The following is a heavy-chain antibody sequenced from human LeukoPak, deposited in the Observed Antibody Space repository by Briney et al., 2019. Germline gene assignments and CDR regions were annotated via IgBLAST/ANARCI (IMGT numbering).Heavy chain of an antibody. J-gene: IGHJ4*02. V-gene: IGHV4-61*10. CDR2: VYKSGST. Sequence: SETLSLTCTVSGGSISSGSYYWSWIRQPAGKGLEWIGRVYKSGSTNYNPSLKSRVTISVDTSKNQFSLKLSSVTAADTAVYYCARDKSYGYDYWGQGTLVTVSS. D-gene: IGHD5-18*01. CDR3: ARDKSYGYDY. CDR1: GGSISSGSYY.